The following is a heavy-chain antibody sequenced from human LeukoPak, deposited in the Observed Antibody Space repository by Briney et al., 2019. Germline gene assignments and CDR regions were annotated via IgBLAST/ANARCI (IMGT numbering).Heavy chain of an antibody. J-gene: IGHJ4*02. Sequence: GGSLRLSCAASGFTFSSYSMNWVRQAPGKGLEWVSYISSSSTIYYADSVKGRFTISRDNAKNSLYLQMNSLRAEDTAVYYCARDPKWELFTAFDYWGQGTLVTVSS. CDR2: ISSSSTI. CDR3: ARDPKWELFTAFDY. CDR1: GFTFSSYS. D-gene: IGHD1-26*01. V-gene: IGHV3-48*04.